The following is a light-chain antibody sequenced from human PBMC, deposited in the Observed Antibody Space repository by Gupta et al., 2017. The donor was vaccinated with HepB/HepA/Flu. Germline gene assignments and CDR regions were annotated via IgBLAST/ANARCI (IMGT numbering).Light chain of an antibody. Sequence: QSALTQPPSASGSPGQSVPISCTGTSSDVGGYNYVSWYQQHPGKATKLMIDEVSKRPSGVPDRLSGSKAGNTASLTVSGLQAEDEADYYCSSYAGRNKGLVFGGGTKLTVL. J-gene: IGLJ2*01. CDR3: SSYAGRNKGLV. CDR1: SSDVGGYNY. CDR2: EVS. V-gene: IGLV2-8*01.